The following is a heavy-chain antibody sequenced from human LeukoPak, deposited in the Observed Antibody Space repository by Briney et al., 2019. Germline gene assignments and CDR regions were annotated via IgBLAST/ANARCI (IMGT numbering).Heavy chain of an antibody. CDR3: ARHLRGPHTFDY. V-gene: IGHV4-34*01. D-gene: IGHD4-17*01. J-gene: IGHJ4*02. CDR1: GGSFSGYY. CDR2: INHSGST. Sequence: SETLSLTCAVYGGSFSGYYWSWIRQPPGKGLEWIGEINHSGSTNYNPSLKSRVTISVDTSKNQFSLKLSSVTAADTAVYYCARHLRGPHTFDYWGQGTLVTVSS.